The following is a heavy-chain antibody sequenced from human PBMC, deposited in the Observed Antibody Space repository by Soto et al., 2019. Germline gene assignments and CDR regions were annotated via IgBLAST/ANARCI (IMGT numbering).Heavy chain of an antibody. J-gene: IGHJ5*02. CDR2: INPNSGGT. D-gene: IGHD5-12*01. CDR3: ARNGLKRDGYNEVSCFDP. CDR1: GYTFTGYY. V-gene: IGHV1-2*04. Sequence: ASVKVSCKASGYTFTGYYMHWVRQAPGQGLEWMGWINPNSGGTNYAQKFQGWVTMTRDTSISTAYMELSRLRSDDTAVYYCARNGLKRDGYNEVSCFDPWGQGTLVTVSS.